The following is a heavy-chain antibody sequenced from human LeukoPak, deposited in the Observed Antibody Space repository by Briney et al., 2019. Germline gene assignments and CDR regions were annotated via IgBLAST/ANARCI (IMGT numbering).Heavy chain of an antibody. CDR1: GFTFSSYA. CDR2: ISGSGGST. V-gene: IGHV3-23*01. Sequence: GGSLRLSCAASGFTFSSYAMSWVRQAPGKGLEWVSAISGSGGSTYYADSVKGRFTISRDNSKNTLYLQMNSLRAEDTAVYYCAKELVYCSSTSCHYYYYGMDVWGQGTTVTVSS. CDR3: AKELVYCSSTSCHYYYYGMDV. J-gene: IGHJ6*02. D-gene: IGHD2-2*01.